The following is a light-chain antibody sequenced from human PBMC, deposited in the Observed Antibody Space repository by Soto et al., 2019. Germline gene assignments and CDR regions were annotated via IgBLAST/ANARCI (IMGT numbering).Light chain of an antibody. J-gene: IGLJ1*01. CDR1: KIGSKN. CDR3: HVWDTSTHV. Sequence: SSELTQSLSVSVALGQTARITCGGDKIGSKNVNWYQQRPGQAPVRVIYRDRNRPSGIPERFSGSNSGNTATLTISRAQAGDEADYYCHVWDTSTHVFGTGTKLTVL. V-gene: IGLV3-9*01. CDR2: RDR.